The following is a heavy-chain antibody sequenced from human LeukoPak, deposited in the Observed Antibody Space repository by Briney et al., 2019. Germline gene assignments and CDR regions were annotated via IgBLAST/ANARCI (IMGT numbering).Heavy chain of an antibody. V-gene: IGHV3-11*01. CDR2: ISSSGSTI. CDR3: ARVSRVDAFDI. Sequence: GGSLRLSCAASGFSFRDYWMSWVRQAPGKGLEWVSYISSSGSTIYYADSVKGRFTISRDNAKNSLYLQMNSLRAEDTAVYYCARVSRVDAFDIWGQGTMVTVSS. J-gene: IGHJ3*02. CDR1: GFSFRDYW.